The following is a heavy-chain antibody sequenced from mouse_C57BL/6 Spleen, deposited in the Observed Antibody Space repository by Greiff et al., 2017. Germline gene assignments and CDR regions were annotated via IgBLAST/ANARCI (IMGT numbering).Heavy chain of an antibody. V-gene: IGHV1-39*01. D-gene: IGHD2-13*01. CDR3: ARRHGEGGNYIDF. CDR1: GYSFTDYN. CDR2: INPNYGTT. Sequence: EVQLQQSGPELVKPGASVKISCKASGYSFTDYNMNWVKQSHGKSLEWIGVINPNYGTTSYNQKFKGKATLTVDKSCSTAYMQLNSLTSADAAVYYCARRHGEGGNYIDFWGQGTTLTVSS. J-gene: IGHJ2*01.